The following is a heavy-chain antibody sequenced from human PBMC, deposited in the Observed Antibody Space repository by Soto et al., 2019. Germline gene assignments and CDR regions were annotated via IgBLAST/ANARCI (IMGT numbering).Heavy chain of an antibody. Sequence: LSLTCAVSGGSISSTTYYWAWIRQPPGKGLEWVGTIYYSGATYYNPSLKSRLTISVDTSKNQFSLRLSSVTAADTAMYYCARYYDTSNRPYFHHWGQGTRVTVSS. V-gene: IGHV4-39*01. D-gene: IGHD3-22*01. J-gene: IGHJ1*01. CDR1: GGSISSTTYY. CDR2: IYYSGAT. CDR3: ARYYDTSNRPYFHH.